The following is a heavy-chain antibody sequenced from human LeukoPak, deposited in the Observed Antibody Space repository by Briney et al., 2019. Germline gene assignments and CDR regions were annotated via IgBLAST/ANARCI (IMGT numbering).Heavy chain of an antibody. CDR2: IYHSGST. CDR3: ARDFEGSSGLFDY. CDR1: GGSISSSNW. J-gene: IGHJ4*02. Sequence: SGTLSLTCAVSGGSISSSNWWSWVRQPPGKGLEWIGEIYHSGSTNYNPSLKGRVTISVDKSKNQFSLKLSSVTAADTAVYYCARDFEGSSGLFDYWGQGTLVTVSS. D-gene: IGHD6-19*01. V-gene: IGHV4-4*02.